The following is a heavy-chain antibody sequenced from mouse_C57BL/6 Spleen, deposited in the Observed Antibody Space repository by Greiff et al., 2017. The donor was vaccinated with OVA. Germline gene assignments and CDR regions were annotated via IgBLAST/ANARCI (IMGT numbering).Heavy chain of an antibody. D-gene: IGHD2-4*01. CDR1: GFTFSSYA. CDR3: ATITTEDYFDY. J-gene: IGHJ2*01. CDR2: ISDGGSYT. V-gene: IGHV5-4*01. Sequence: DVHLVESGGGLVKPGGSLKLSCAASGFTFSSYAMSWVRQTPEKRLEWVATISDGGSYTYYPDNVKGRFTISRDNAKNNLYLQMSHLKSEDTAMYYCATITTEDYFDYWGQGTTLTVSS.